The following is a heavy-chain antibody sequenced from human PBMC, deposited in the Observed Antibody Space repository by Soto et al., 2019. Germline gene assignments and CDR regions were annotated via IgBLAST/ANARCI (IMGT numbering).Heavy chain of an antibody. CDR3: ARDHSSGWYGPYYYYGMDV. V-gene: IGHV1-8*01. CDR2: MNPNSGNT. CDR1: GYTFTSYD. Sequence: QVQLVQSGAEVKKPGASVKVSCKASGYTFTSYDINWVRQATGQGLEWMGWMNPNSGNTGYAQKFQGRVTMTRNTSKSKAYMELSSLRSEDTAVYYCARDHSSGWYGPYYYYGMDVWGQGTTVTVSS. J-gene: IGHJ6*02. D-gene: IGHD6-19*01.